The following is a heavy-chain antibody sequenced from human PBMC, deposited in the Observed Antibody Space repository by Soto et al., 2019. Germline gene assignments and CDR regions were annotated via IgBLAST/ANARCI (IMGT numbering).Heavy chain of an antibody. Sequence: ASVKVSCKASGYTFTSYGISWVRQAPGQGLEWMGWISAYNGNTNYAQKLQGRVTMTTDTSTSTAYMELRSLRSDDTAVYYCARVLGYCTNGVCYFNWFDPWGQGTLVTVSS. CDR3: ARVLGYCTNGVCYFNWFDP. J-gene: IGHJ5*02. V-gene: IGHV1-18*04. CDR2: ISAYNGNT. D-gene: IGHD2-8*01. CDR1: GYTFTSYG.